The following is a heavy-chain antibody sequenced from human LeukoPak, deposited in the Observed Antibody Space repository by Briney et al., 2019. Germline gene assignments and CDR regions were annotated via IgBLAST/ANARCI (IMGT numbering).Heavy chain of an antibody. CDR2: TFSSGAT. Sequence: SETLSLTCIVSGGSMSGYYWSWIRQPPGKGLEWIGHTFSSGATTYNPSLKSRVTISVDTSRSQFSLNLSSVTAADTAVYYCARRSRDGYFLDSWGRGTLVTVSS. D-gene: IGHD5-24*01. V-gene: IGHV4-4*09. J-gene: IGHJ4*02. CDR1: GGSMSGYY. CDR3: ARRSRDGYFLDS.